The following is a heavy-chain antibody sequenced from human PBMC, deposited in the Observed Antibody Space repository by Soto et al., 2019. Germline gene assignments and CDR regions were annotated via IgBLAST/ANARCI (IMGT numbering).Heavy chain of an antibody. CDR3: AKGVSQYTPLALFDY. Sequence: LRLSCAASGFTFSSYVMSWVRQAPGKGLEWVSTISGSDGRTYSTDSVKGRFTISRDNSRNTAYLQMNSLRVEDTAVYYCAKGVSQYTPLALFDYWGRGTLVTVSS. V-gene: IGHV3-23*01. CDR2: ISGSDGRT. CDR1: GFTFSSYV. D-gene: IGHD5-18*01. J-gene: IGHJ4*02.